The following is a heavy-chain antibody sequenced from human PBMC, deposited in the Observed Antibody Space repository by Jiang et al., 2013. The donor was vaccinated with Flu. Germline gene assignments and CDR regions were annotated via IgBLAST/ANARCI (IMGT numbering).Heavy chain of an antibody. CDR2: INHSGST. CDR1: GGSFSGYY. D-gene: IGHD3-22*01. Sequence: SLTCAVYGGSFSGYYWSWIRQPPGKGLEWIGEINHSGSTNYNPSLKSRVTISVDTSKNQFSLKLSSVTAADTAVYYCARGLRYYYDSSGRRGLDYWGQGTLVTVSS. V-gene: IGHV4-34*01. J-gene: IGHJ4*02. CDR3: ARGLRYYYDSSGRRGLDY.